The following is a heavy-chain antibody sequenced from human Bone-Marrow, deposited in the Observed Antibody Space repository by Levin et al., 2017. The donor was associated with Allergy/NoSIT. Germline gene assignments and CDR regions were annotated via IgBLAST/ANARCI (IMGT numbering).Heavy chain of an antibody. V-gene: IGHV3-48*03. CDR3: ARDRYCSGGSCYRNDAVDI. CDR1: GFTFSSYE. CDR2: ISSSGSTR. Sequence: GESLKISCAASGFTFSSYEMNWVRQSPGKGLEWVSYISSSGSTRYYADSVKGRITISRDNAKNSLYLQMNSLRAEDTAVYYCARDRYCSGGSCYRNDAVDIWGQGTMVTVSS. D-gene: IGHD2-15*01. J-gene: IGHJ3*02.